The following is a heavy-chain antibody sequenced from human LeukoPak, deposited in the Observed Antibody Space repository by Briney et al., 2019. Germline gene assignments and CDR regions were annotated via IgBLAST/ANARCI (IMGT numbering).Heavy chain of an antibody. V-gene: IGHV1-8*01. D-gene: IGHD2-21*02. Sequence: ASVTVSFKASGYTFTIYDVNWVRQAPGQGLEWMGWMNPNSGNTGYAQKFQGRVTMTRNTSISTAYMELSSLRSEDTAVYYCARGDFFDPWGQGTLVTVSS. J-gene: IGHJ5*02. CDR3: ARGDFFDP. CDR1: GYTFTIYD. CDR2: MNPNSGNT.